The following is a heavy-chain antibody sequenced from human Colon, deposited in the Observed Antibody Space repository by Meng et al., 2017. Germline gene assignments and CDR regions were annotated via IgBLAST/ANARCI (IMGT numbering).Heavy chain of an antibody. D-gene: IGHD3-22*01. J-gene: IGHJ4*02. CDR3: ARRSYYYDSSGYYYLGH. V-gene: IGHV1-18*01. CDR2: ISAYNGNT. Sequence: QVQLVQSGAEVKKPGASVKVACKASGYTFTIYGISWVRQAPGQGLEWMGWISAYNGNTNYAQKLQGRVTMTTDTSTSTAYMELRSLRSDDTAVYYCARRSYYYDSSGYYYLGHWGQGTLVTVSS. CDR1: GYTFTIYG.